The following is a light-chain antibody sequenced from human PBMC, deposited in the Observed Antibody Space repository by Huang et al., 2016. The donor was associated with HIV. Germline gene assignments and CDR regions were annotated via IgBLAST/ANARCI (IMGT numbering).Light chain of an antibody. CDR1: QDISNY. CDR2: DAS. J-gene: IGKJ3*01. V-gene: IGKV1-33*01. CDR3: QQYDNLPLFT. Sequence: DIQMNQSPSSLSASVGDRVTITCQASQDISNYLNWYQQKPGKAPKRLIYDASYLETGVPSRFSGSVSGTHLTFTISSLQPEDIPTYYCQQYDNLPLFTFGPGTKVDIK.